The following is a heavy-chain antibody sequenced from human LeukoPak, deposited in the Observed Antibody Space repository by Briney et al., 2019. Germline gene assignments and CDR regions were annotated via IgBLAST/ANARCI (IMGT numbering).Heavy chain of an antibody. J-gene: IGHJ4*02. CDR2: IDPNSGGT. Sequence: ASVKVSCKASGYTFTGYYMHWVRQAPGQGLEWMGWIDPNSGGTNYAQKFQGRVTMTRDTSISTAYMELSRLRSDDTAVYYCARGVLMGYGSGSYGYYFDYWGQGTLVTVSS. D-gene: IGHD3-10*01. V-gene: IGHV1-2*02. CDR1: GYTFTGYY. CDR3: ARGVLMGYGSGSYGYYFDY.